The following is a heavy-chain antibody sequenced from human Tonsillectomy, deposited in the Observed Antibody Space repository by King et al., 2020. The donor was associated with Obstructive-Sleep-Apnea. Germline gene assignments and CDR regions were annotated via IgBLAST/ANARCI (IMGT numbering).Heavy chain of an antibody. CDR2: MNPNSGNT. D-gene: IGHD3-10*01. CDR1: GYTFTRYD. J-gene: IGHJ4*02. V-gene: IGHV1-8*01. Sequence: QLVQSGAEVKKPGASVKVSCKAFGYTFTRYDINWVRQATGQGLGWMGWMNPNSGNTGYAQKFQGRVTMTRNTPISTAYLALSSLRSEDTALYYCARIHYNSGSYWGQGTLVTVSS. CDR3: ARIHYNSGSY.